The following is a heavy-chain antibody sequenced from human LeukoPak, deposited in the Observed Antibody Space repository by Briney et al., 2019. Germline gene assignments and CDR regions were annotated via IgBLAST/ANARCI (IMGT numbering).Heavy chain of an antibody. Sequence: ASVKVSCKASGGTFSSYAVSWVRQAPGQGLEWMGGIIPIFGTANHAQKFQGRVTITTDESTSTAYMELSSLRSEDTAVYYCASLSPDCSSTSCYNYYYYCMDVWGKGTTVTVSS. D-gene: IGHD2-2*02. CDR1: GGTFSSYA. J-gene: IGHJ6*03. CDR3: ASLSPDCSSTSCYNYYYYCMDV. V-gene: IGHV1-69*05. CDR2: IIPIFGTA.